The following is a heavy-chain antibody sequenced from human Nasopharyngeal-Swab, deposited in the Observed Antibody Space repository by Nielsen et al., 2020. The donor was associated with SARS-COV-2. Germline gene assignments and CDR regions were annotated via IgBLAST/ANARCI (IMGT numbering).Heavy chain of an antibody. Sequence: SGPTLLKPTATLTLTCSFSGFLLSTAGVGVGWIRHLQRKAREWLAIIYWNDDKHYSPSLQSRLTVTKDTSKNQVVLAMTNMDPVDTATYFCAPRAVQFGELAFDYWGQGTLVTVSS. V-gene: IGHV2-5*01. CDR3: APRAVQFGELAFDY. D-gene: IGHD3-3*01. J-gene: IGHJ4*02. CDR2: IYWNDDK. CDR1: GFLLSTAGVG.